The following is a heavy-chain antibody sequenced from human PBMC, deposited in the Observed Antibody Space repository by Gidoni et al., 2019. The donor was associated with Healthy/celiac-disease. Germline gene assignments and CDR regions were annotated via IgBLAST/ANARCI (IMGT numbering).Heavy chain of an antibody. Sequence: QVQLQESGPGLVKPSETLSLTCTVSGGSISSYYWSWIRQPPGKGLEWIGYIYYSGSTNYNPPLKSRVTISVDTSKNQFSLKLSSVTAADTAVYYCARAEGIAAQYYFDYWGQETLVTVSS. CDR2: IYYSGST. CDR3: ARAEGIAAQYYFDY. J-gene: IGHJ4*02. V-gene: IGHV4-59*01. CDR1: GGSISSYY. D-gene: IGHD6-13*01.